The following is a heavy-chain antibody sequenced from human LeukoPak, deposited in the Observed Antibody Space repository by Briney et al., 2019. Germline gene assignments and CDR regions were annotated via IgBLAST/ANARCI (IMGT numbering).Heavy chain of an antibody. D-gene: IGHD4-17*01. CDR3: ARGNYGDYFDY. J-gene: IGHJ4*02. CDR2: IYHSGST. Sequence: SQTLSLTCAVSGGSISSGGYFWSWIRQPPGKGLEWIGYIYHSGSTYYNPSLKSRVTISVDRSKNQFSLKLSSVTAADTAVYYCARGNYGDYFDYWGQGTLVTVSS. CDR1: GGSISSGGYF. V-gene: IGHV4-30-2*01.